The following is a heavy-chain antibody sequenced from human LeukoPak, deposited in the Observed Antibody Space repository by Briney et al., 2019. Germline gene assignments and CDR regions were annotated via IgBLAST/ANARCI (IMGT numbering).Heavy chain of an antibody. CDR1: DGSFSGYY. J-gene: IGHJ4*02. D-gene: IGHD1-26*01. CDR3: ARGRGVGWELLRTPSKRYFDY. CDR2: INHSGSV. V-gene: IGHV4-34*01. Sequence: SETLSLTCAVYDGSFSGYYCSWIRQPPGKGLQWIGEINHSGSVNYNPSLKSRVTILLDTSKNQFSLKLSSVTAADTAVYYCARGRGVGWELLRTPSKRYFDYWGQGTLVTVSS.